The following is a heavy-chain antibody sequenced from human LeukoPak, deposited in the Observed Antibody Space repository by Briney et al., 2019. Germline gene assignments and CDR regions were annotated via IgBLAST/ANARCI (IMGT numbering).Heavy chain of an antibody. CDR3: ARGPDYGDYSFDY. Sequence: SETLSLTCTVSGGSISSYYWSWVRQPPGKGLEWIGYVSYSGSTDYNPSLKSRVTISIDTSKNQFSLKLSSVTAADTAVYYCARGPDYGDYSFDYWGQGTLVTVSS. J-gene: IGHJ4*02. CDR1: GGSISSYY. CDR2: VSYSGST. V-gene: IGHV4-59*01. D-gene: IGHD4-17*01.